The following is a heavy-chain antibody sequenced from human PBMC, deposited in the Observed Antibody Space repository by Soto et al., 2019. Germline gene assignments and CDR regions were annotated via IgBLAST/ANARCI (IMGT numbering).Heavy chain of an antibody. Sequence: GGSLRLSCAASEFTFDKYYMTWVRQAPGKGPEWVANIKPDGSEQYYVDSVKGRFTISGDNANNSLYLQMNSLRAEDTAVYFCARGNWNYYYGFDVWGQGTTVTVSS. V-gene: IGHV3-7*01. CDR1: EFTFDKYY. D-gene: IGHD1-20*01. CDR2: IKPDGSEQ. CDR3: ARGNWNYYYGFDV. J-gene: IGHJ6*02.